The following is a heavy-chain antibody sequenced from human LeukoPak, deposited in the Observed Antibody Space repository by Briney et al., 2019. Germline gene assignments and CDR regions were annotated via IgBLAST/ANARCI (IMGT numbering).Heavy chain of an antibody. J-gene: IGHJ4*02. CDR3: ARADSKYYDSSGYIDY. V-gene: IGHV1-18*01. CDR1: GYTFTSYG. D-gene: IGHD3-22*01. Sequence: GASVKVSCKASGYTFTSYGISWVRQAPGQGLEWMGWISAYNGNTNYAQKLQGRVTMTTDTSTSTAYMELRSLRSDDTAVYYCARADSKYYDSSGYIDYWGQGTLVTVSS. CDR2: ISAYNGNT.